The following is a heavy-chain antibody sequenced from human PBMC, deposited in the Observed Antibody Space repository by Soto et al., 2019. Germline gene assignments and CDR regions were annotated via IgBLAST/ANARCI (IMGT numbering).Heavy chain of an antibody. CDR2: ISYSGTT. J-gene: IGHJ5*02. CDR1: GGSISSGNYY. CDR3: ARLKGSKSYWFDP. V-gene: IGHV4-30-4*01. Sequence: SETLSLTCTVSGGSISSGNYYWSWIRQPPGKGLEWIGFISYSGTTHYSASLRSRVTISVDTSKNQFSLKLTSVTAADTAVYYCARLKGSKSYWFDPWGQGTLVTGSS.